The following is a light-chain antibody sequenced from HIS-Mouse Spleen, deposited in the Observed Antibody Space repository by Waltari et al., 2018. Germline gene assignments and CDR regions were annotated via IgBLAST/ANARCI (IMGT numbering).Light chain of an antibody. CDR2: EDS. Sequence: SYELTQPPSVSVSPGQTARNTCSGDALPKTYDYWYQQKSGQAPVLVIYEDSKRPSGIPERFSGSSSGTMATLTISGAQVEDEADYYCYSTDSSGNHRVFGGGTKLTVL. J-gene: IGLJ2*01. CDR3: YSTDSSGNHRV. CDR1: ALPKTY. V-gene: IGLV3-10*01.